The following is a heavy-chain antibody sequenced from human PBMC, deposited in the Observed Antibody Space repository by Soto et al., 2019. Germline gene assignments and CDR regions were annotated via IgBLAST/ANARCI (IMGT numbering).Heavy chain of an antibody. CDR1: GGSVSSRGFY. Sequence: QVQLQESGPGLVMPSETLSLTRSVSGGSVSSRGFYWTWIRQPPGKGLEWIGYMAFDGRTNYNPSLNSRVTISQDTSKNQFSLKLGSVTAADTAIYYCARLPDISGWPFDFWGQGTLVTVSS. V-gene: IGHV4-61*08. CDR2: MAFDGRT. D-gene: IGHD6-19*01. CDR3: ARLPDISGWPFDF. J-gene: IGHJ4*02.